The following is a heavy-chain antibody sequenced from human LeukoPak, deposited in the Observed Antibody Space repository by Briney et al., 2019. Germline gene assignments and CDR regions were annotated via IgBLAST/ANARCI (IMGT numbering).Heavy chain of an antibody. Sequence: PGGSLRLSFAADGFTFSSDGIHSVRQAPGKGLEWVAAISYDGRNKYYADSVKGRFTFSRDNSKDPLYLQMNSLRSEDTAVYYCAKERGSANGWYYFDYWGQGTLVTVSS. D-gene: IGHD6-19*01. CDR3: AKERGSANGWYYFDY. CDR2: ISYDGRNK. J-gene: IGHJ4*02. CDR1: GFTFSSDG. V-gene: IGHV3-30*18.